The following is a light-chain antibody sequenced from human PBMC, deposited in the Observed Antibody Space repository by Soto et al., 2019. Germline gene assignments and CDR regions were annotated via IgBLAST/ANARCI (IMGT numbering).Light chain of an antibody. CDR1: SSDVGGYNY. Sequence: QSALAHPASVSWSPGQSVTISCTGTSSDVGGYNYVSWYQQHPGKAPKLMIYEVSNRPSGVSNRFSGSKSGNTASLTISGLQPEDEADYYCSSYRSTITYVFGTGTKVTVL. V-gene: IGLV2-14*01. J-gene: IGLJ1*01. CDR2: EVS. CDR3: SSYRSTITYV.